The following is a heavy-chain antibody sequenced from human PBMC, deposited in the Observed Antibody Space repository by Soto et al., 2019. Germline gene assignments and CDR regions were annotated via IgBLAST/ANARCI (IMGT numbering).Heavy chain of an antibody. D-gene: IGHD4-17*01. CDR2: ISGSGGST. CDR1: GFTFSNYA. V-gene: IGHV3-23*01. J-gene: IGHJ4*02. CDR3: AKGRASPTVTSRADY. Sequence: EVQLLESGGGLVQPGRSLRLSCAASGFTFSNYAMSWVRQAPGQGLEWVSAISGSGGSTYYADSVKGRFTISRDNSKNPLDRQMNSPRAEDTAVYYCAKGRASPTVTSRADYWGQGTLVTVSS.